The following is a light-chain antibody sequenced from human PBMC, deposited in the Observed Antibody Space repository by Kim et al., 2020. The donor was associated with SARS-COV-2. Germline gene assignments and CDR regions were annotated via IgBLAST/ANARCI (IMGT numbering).Light chain of an antibody. J-gene: IGKJ4*01. CDR3: QQYGSSPRT. CDR1: QSVSSSY. V-gene: IGKV3-20*01. CDR2: GAS. Sequence: EIVLTQSPSTLSLSPGERATLSCRASQSVSSSYLAWYQQKPGQAPRLLIYGASSRATGIPDRFSGSGSGTDFTLTISRLEPEDFAVYYCQQYGSSPRTFGGGTKVDIK.